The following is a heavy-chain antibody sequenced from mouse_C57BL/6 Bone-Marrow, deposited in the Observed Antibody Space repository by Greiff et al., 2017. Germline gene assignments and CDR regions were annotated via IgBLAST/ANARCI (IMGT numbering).Heavy chain of an antibody. CDR3: ARDRDYYYRCFDV. D-gene: IGHD2-1*01. J-gene: IGHJ1*03. CDR1: GFTFSSYA. Sequence: EVHLVESGEGLVKPGGSLKLSCAASGFTFSSYAMSWVRQTPEKRLEWVAYISSGGGYIYYADTVKGRFTISRDNARNTLYLQLSSLKSEDTSMYYCARDRDYYYRCFDVWGTGTTVTVSS. CDR2: ISSGGGYI. V-gene: IGHV5S21*01.